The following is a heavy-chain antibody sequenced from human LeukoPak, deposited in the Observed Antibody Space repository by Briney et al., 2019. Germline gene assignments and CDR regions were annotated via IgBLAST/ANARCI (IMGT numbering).Heavy chain of an antibody. CDR1: GYTLTSYG. Sequence: ASVKVSCKASGYTLTSYGISWVRQAPGQGLEWMGWIGAYNGNTNYAQKLQGRVTMTTDTSTSTAYMELRSLRSDDTAVYYCARDLAPGTLNAFDIWGQGTMVTVSS. J-gene: IGHJ3*02. D-gene: IGHD6-13*01. CDR2: IGAYNGNT. CDR3: ARDLAPGTLNAFDI. V-gene: IGHV1-18*01.